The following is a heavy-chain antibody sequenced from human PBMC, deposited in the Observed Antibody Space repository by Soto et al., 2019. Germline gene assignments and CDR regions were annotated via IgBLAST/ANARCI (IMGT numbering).Heavy chain of an antibody. CDR3: ARAVDIVAFNWFDP. D-gene: IGHD5-12*01. CDR1: GGTFSSYA. V-gene: IGHV1-69*13. Sequence: SVKVSCKASGGTFSSYAISWVRQAPGRGLEWMGGIIPIFGTANYAQKFQGRVTITADESTSTADMELSSLRSEDTAVYYCARAVDIVAFNWFDPWGQGTLVTVSS. CDR2: IIPIFGTA. J-gene: IGHJ5*02.